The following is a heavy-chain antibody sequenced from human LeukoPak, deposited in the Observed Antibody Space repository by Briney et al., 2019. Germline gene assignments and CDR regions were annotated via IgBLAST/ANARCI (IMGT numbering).Heavy chain of an antibody. CDR1: GFTVSSNY. J-gene: IGHJ3*02. CDR3: ARDIPLEIAAAGTPNDAFDI. V-gene: IGHV3-74*01. CDR2: INSDGSST. D-gene: IGHD6-13*01. Sequence: QPGGSLRLSCAASGFTVSSNYMSRVRQAPGKGLVWVSRINSDGSSTSYADSVKGRFTISRDNAKNTLYLQMNSLRAEDTAVYYCARDIPLEIAAAGTPNDAFDIWGQGTMVTVSS.